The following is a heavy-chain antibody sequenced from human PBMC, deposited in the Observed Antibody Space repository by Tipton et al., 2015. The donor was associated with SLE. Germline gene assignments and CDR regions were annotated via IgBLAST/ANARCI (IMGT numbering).Heavy chain of an antibody. D-gene: IGHD1-7*01. CDR3: ARDSNNWNYGYFDS. CDR2: IHPSGGSA. CDR1: GYSFTSYY. Sequence: QSGAEVKKSGASVKVSCKASGYSFTSYYIHWVRQAPGQGLEWMGIIHPSGGSASYAQEIQGRVTMTRDTSTSTVYMELSSLRSEDTAVYYCARDSNNWNYGYFDSWGQGILVTVSS. V-gene: IGHV1-46*01. J-gene: IGHJ4*02.